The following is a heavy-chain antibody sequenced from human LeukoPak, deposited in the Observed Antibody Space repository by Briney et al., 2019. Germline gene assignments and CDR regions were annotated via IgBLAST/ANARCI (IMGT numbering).Heavy chain of an antibody. Sequence: GASVKVSCKASGYTFTGYYMHWVRRAPGQGLEWMGWINPNGGGTNYAQNFQGRVTMTRDTSINAAYMELSSLRSDDTAVYYCAFSGIYGVYWGQGTLVTVSS. J-gene: IGHJ4*02. D-gene: IGHD3-10*01. CDR3: AFSGIYGVY. CDR2: INPNGGGT. CDR1: GYTFTGYY. V-gene: IGHV1-2*02.